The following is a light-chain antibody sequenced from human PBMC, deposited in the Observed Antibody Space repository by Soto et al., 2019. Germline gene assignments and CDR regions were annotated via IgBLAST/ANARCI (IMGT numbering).Light chain of an antibody. Sequence: DIQMTQSPSTLSASVGDRVTITCRASQSIGSWLAWFQQKPGKAPKLLIYKAFSLESGVPPRFSGGGSGTEFTLTISSLQSEDSAVFYCQQYNDWPRTFGQGTKVDIK. CDR1: QSIGSW. CDR3: QQYNDWPRT. J-gene: IGKJ1*01. V-gene: IGKV1-5*03. CDR2: KAF.